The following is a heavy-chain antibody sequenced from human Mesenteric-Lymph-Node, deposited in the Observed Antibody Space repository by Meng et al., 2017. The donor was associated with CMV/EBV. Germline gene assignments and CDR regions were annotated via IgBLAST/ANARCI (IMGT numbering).Heavy chain of an antibody. J-gene: IGHJ2*01. V-gene: IGHV4-61*01. CDR3: ARDMVATNWYFDL. D-gene: IGHD5-12*01. CDR2: IYYSGST. Sequence: SGGAVMSGSYYWSWIRQPPGKGLEWIGYIYYSGSTNYNPSLKSRVTISVDTSKNQFSLKLSSVTAADTAVYYCARDMVATNWYFDLWGRGTLVTVSS. CDR1: GGAVMSGSYY.